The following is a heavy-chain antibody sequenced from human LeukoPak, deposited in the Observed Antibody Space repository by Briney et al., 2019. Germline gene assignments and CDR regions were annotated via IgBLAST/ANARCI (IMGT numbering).Heavy chain of an antibody. CDR3: AKDAYYYDSSGYFDY. CDR1: GFNLRSHG. V-gene: IGHV3-30*18. J-gene: IGHJ4*02. D-gene: IGHD3-22*01. Sequence: GSLRLFCAGSGFNLRSHGLPRVRQAPGQGVEGVAGISYDGSNKYYADSVKGRFTISRDNSKNTLYLQMNSLRAEDTAVYYCAKDAYYYDSSGYFDYWGQGTLVTVSS. CDR2: ISYDGSNK.